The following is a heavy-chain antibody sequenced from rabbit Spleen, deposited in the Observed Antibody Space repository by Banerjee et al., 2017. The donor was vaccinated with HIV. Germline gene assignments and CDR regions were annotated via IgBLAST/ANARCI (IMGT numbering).Heavy chain of an antibody. J-gene: IGHJ4*01. CDR3: ARDGAGAYSKDL. V-gene: IGHV1S47*01. CDR2: IYRDYDII. Sequence: QEQLVESGGGLVQPGGSLTLSCKASGFDLSSYGVSWVRQAPGKGLESIAYIYRDYDIIEYANWVNGRFTISLDNAQTTVTLQMTNLTAADTATYFCARDGAGAYSKDLWGPGTLVTVS. CDR1: GFDLSSYG. D-gene: IGHD7-1*01.